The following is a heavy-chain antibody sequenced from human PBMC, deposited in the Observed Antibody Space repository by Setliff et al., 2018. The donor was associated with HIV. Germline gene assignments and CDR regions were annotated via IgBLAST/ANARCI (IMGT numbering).Heavy chain of an antibody. D-gene: IGHD5-12*01. CDR3: ARDHQWLLRGSYYYYYYMDV. CDR1: GYTFTNYA. J-gene: IGHJ6*03. CDR2: INAGSGNT. V-gene: IGHV1-3*01. Sequence: ASVKVSCKASGYTFTNYAMHWVRQAPGQRLEWMGWINAGSGNTKYSQKFQGRVTITRDTSASTAYMELSSLRSEDTAVYYCARDHQWLLRGSYYYYYYMDVWGKGTTVTVSS.